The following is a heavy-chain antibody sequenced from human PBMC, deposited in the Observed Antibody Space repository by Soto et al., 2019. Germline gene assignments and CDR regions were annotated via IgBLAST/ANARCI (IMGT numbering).Heavy chain of an antibody. CDR1: GFTFSSYW. Sequence: GGSLRLSCAASGFTFSSYWMSWVRQAPGKGLEWVANIKQDGSEKYYVDSVKGRFTISRDNAKNSLYLQMNSLRAEDTAVYYCARDQFSSSWYGSDFDYWGQGTLVTVSS. J-gene: IGHJ4*02. CDR2: IKQDGSEK. D-gene: IGHD6-13*01. V-gene: IGHV3-7*05. CDR3: ARDQFSSSWYGSDFDY.